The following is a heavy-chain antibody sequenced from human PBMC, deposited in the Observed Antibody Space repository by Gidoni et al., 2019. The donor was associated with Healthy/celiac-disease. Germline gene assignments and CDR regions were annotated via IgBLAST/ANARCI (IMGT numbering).Heavy chain of an antibody. CDR2: ISGSGGST. CDR3: AKDLTVTTSSSINDY. D-gene: IGHD4-4*01. J-gene: IGHJ4*02. Sequence: EWVSAISGSGGSTYYADSVKGRFTISRDNSKNTLYLQMNSLRAEDTAVYYCAKDLTVTTSSSINDYWGQGTLVTVSS. V-gene: IGHV3-23*01.